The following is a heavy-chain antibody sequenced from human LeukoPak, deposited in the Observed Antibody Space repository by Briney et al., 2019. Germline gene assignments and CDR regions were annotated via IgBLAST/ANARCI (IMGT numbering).Heavy chain of an antibody. D-gene: IGHD6-13*01. J-gene: IGHJ3*02. Sequence: PSETLSLTCTVSGGSISSSRKYWGWIRQPPGKGLEWIGSIYYRGSTYYNPSLKSRVTISVDTSKNQFSLKLSSVTAADTAVYYCARAPPQQAAAGYSDAFDIWGQGTMVTVSS. CDR1: GGSISSSRKY. CDR3: ARAPPQQAAAGYSDAFDI. V-gene: IGHV4-39*07. CDR2: IYYRGST.